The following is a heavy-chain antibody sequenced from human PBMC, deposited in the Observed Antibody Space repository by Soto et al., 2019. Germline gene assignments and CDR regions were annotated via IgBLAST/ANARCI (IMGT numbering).Heavy chain of an antibody. CDR2: ISHDGTNK. Sequence: QVQLVESGGGVVQPGRSLRLSCAASGFTFSSYYMHWVRQAPGRGLEWVAMISHDGTNKTYAASVKGRLTISRDNSRSTLYLQMGGLRSEDTAVYFCVKEVPTNPLDSWGQETLVTVPS. D-gene: IGHD2-2*01. CDR3: VKEVPTNPLDS. J-gene: IGHJ4*02. CDR1: GFTFSSYY. V-gene: IGHV3-30*18.